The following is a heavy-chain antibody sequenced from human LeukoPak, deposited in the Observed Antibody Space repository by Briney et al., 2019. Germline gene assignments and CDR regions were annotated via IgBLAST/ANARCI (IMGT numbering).Heavy chain of an antibody. J-gene: IGHJ4*02. D-gene: IGHD5-18*01. CDR3: AKDYGDTANDY. CDR1: GFTFSSYG. V-gene: IGHV3-30*18. CDR2: ISYDGSNK. Sequence: PGGSLRLSCAASGFTFSSYGMHWVRQAPGKGLEWVAVISYDGSNKYYADSVKGRFTISRDNSKNTLYLQMNSLRAEDTAVYYCAKDYGDTANDYWGQGTLATVSS.